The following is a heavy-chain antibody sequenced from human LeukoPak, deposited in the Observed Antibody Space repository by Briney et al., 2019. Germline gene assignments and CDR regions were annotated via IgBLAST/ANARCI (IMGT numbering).Heavy chain of an antibody. Sequence: SETLSLTCTVSGGSISSSSYYWGWIRQPPGKGLEWIGSIYYGGSTYYNPSLKSRVTISVDTSKNQFSLRLSSVTAADTAVYYCARRMLEAVTGTGGFDYWGQGAFVTVSS. J-gene: IGHJ4*02. V-gene: IGHV4-39*01. CDR2: IYYGGST. D-gene: IGHD6-19*01. CDR3: ARRMLEAVTGTGGFDY. CDR1: GGSISSSSYY.